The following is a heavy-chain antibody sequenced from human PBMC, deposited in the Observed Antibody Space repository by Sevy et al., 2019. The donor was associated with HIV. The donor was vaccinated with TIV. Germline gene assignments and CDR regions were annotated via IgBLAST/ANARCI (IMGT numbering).Heavy chain of an antibody. D-gene: IGHD3-16*01. Sequence: ASVKVSCKASGYTFSTYGISWVRQAPGQGLEWMGWIGAYNGNRKYAQKFQDRITMTTDTSTSPVYMELRSLRSDDTAVYFCARITTASGESNWFDPWGQGTLVTVSS. CDR2: IGAYNGNR. CDR1: GYTFSTYG. CDR3: ARITTASGESNWFDP. J-gene: IGHJ5*02. V-gene: IGHV1-18*01.